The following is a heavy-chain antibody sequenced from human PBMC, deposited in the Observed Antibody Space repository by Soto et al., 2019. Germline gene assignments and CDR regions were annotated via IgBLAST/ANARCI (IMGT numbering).Heavy chain of an antibody. CDR1: SGSISSSNW. CDR2: IYHSGST. Sequence: QVQLQESGPGLVKPSGTLSLTCAVSSGSISSSNWWSWVRQPPGKGLEWIGEIYHSGSTNYNPSLKSRVNISVDKSKNQFSLKLSSVTAADTAVYYCARAYSSGWLKYYFDYWGQGTLVTVSS. CDR3: ARAYSSGWLKYYFDY. J-gene: IGHJ4*02. V-gene: IGHV4-4*02. D-gene: IGHD6-19*01.